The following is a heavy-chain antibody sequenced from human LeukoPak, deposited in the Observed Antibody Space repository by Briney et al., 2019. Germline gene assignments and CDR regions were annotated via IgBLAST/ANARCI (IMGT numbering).Heavy chain of an antibody. J-gene: IGHJ2*01. D-gene: IGHD6-19*01. CDR3: VGGTGWVFDL. CDR2: MNQDGSEI. CDR1: GFTFGRYW. V-gene: IGHV3-7*01. Sequence: GGSLRLSCVGSGFTFGRYWLNWVRQAPGKGLEWVANMNQDGSEIYYLDSVKGRFTISRDNAKNSVYLQMNGLKAEDTAVYHCVGGTGWVFDLWGRGTLVTVSS.